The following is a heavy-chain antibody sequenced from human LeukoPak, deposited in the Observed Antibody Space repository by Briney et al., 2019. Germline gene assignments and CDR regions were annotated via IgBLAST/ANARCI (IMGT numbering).Heavy chain of an antibody. V-gene: IGHV3-7*01. CDR3: ARGYYDSSGYRLDY. CDR1: GFTFSSFW. J-gene: IGHJ4*02. CDR2: IKQDGSEK. Sequence: GGSLRLSCAASGFTFSSFWMSWVRQAPGKGLEWVANIKQDGSEKYYVDSVKGRFTISRDNAKNSLYLQMNSLRAEDTAVYYCARGYYDSSGYRLDYWGQGTLVTVSS. D-gene: IGHD3-22*01.